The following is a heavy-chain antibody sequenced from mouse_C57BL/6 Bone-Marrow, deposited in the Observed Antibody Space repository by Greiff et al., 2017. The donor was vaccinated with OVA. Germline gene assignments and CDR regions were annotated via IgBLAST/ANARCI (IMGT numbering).Heavy chain of an antibody. J-gene: IGHJ3*01. Sequence: VQLQQSGAELVRPGASVKLSCTASGFNIKDDYMHWVKQRPEQGLEWIGWIDPENGDTEYASKFQGKATITAATSSNTAYLQLSSLTSEDTAVYYCTFYDYDWFAYWGQGTLVTVSA. V-gene: IGHV14-4*01. D-gene: IGHD2-4*01. CDR1: GFNIKDDY. CDR2: IDPENGDT. CDR3: TFYDYDWFAY.